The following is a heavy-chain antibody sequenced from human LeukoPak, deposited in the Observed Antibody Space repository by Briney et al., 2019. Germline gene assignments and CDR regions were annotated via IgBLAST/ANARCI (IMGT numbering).Heavy chain of an antibody. J-gene: IGHJ4*02. CDR1: GFTFSSYA. CDR2: ISGSGGST. D-gene: IGHD4-17*01. CDR3: AKDLSGDYVY. V-gene: IGHV3-23*01. Sequence: PGGSLRLSCAASGFTFSSYAMSWVRQAPGKGLEWVSTISGSGGSTYYADSVKGRFTISRDNSKNTLYLQMNSLTADDTAVYYCAKDLSGDYVYWGQGTLVTVSS.